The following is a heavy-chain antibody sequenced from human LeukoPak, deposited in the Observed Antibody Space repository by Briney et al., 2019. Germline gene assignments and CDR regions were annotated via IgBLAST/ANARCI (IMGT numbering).Heavy chain of an antibody. CDR3: AKEGDYGDYVLPPHFDN. V-gene: IGHV3-30*18. CDR1: GFTFSSYG. CDR2: ISYDGSNK. Sequence: SGGSLRLSCAASGFTFSSYGMHWVRQAPGKGLEWVAVISYDGSNKYYADSVKGRFTISRDNSKNTLYLQMNSLRAEDTAVYYCAKEGDYGDYVLPPHFDNWGQGALVTVSS. D-gene: IGHD4-17*01. J-gene: IGHJ4*02.